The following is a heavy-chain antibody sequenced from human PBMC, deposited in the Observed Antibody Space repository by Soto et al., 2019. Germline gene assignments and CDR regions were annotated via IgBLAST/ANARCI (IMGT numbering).Heavy chain of an antibody. CDR3: AREEYSSSRIYGMDV. CDR2: ISAYNGKT. J-gene: IGHJ6*02. V-gene: IGHV1-18*01. CDR1: GYTFTSYG. Sequence: ASVKVSCKASGYTFTSYGISWVRQAPGQGLEWMGWISAYNGKTNYAQKLQGRVTMTTDTSTSTAYMELRSLRSDDTAVYYCAREEYSSSRIYGMDVWGQGTTVTVSS. D-gene: IGHD6-6*01.